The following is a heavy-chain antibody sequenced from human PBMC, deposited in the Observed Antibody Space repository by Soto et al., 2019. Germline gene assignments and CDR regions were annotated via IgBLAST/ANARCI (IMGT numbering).Heavy chain of an antibody. CDR1: GGTFSSNP. J-gene: IGHJ4*02. CDR2: IMPIFGAT. Sequence: QVQLVQSGAEVKKPGSSVKVSCKASGGTFSSNPFTWMRQAPGRGLEWMGEIMPIFGATNYAQKFQDRVTITADESTTTVYMELSSRRSEDTAVYYCARDVDLDYWGQGTLVTVSS. V-gene: IGHV1-69*01. CDR3: ARDVDLDY.